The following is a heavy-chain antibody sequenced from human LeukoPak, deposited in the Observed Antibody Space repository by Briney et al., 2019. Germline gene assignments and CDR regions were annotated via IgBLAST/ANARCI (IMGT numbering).Heavy chain of an antibody. V-gene: IGHV3-23*01. Sequence: GGSLRLSCAASGLTFSYYDMSWVRQAPGKGLEWVSVISGSGGSTYYVDSVKGRSTISRDNSKNTLYLQMNSLRAEDTAVYYCAKFGLAGSGRYHDAFDIWGQGTMVTVSS. D-gene: IGHD3-10*01. CDR1: GLTFSYYD. CDR3: AKFGLAGSGRYHDAFDI. J-gene: IGHJ3*02. CDR2: ISGSGGST.